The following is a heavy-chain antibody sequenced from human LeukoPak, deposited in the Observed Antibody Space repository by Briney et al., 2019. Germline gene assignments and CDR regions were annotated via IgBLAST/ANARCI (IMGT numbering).Heavy chain of an antibody. J-gene: IGHJ4*02. CDR3: ARGPQGGYDSSGYSPPPRYFDY. V-gene: IGHV3-48*03. CDR1: GFTFSSYE. D-gene: IGHD3-22*01. CDR2: ISSSGSTI. Sequence: GGSLRLSCAASGFTFSSYEMNWVRQARGKWLEWVSYISSSGSTIYYADSVKGRFTISRDNAKNSLYLQMNSLRAEDTAVYYCARGPQGGYDSSGYSPPPRYFDYWGQGTLVTVSS.